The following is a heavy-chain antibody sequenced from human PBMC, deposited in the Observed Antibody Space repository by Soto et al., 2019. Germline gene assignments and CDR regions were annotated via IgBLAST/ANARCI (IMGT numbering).Heavy chain of an antibody. Sequence: PSETLSLTCAVYGGSFSGYYWSWIRQPPGKGLEWIGEINHSGSTNYNPSLKSRVTISVDTSKNQFSLKLSSVTAADTAVYYCAGIRAAGNWFDPWGQGTLVTV. CDR3: AGIRAAGNWFDP. D-gene: IGHD6-13*01. V-gene: IGHV4-34*01. CDR1: GGSFSGYY. CDR2: INHSGST. J-gene: IGHJ5*02.